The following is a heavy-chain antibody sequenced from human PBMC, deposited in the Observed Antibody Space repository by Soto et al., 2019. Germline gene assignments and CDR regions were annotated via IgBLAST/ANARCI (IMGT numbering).Heavy chain of an antibody. Sequence: PGGSLRLSCAASGFTFSSYSMNWVRQAPGKGLEWVSYISSSSSTIYYADSVKGRFTISRDNAKNSLYLQMNSLRAEDTAVYYCARDEVLAYWGQGTLVTVSS. D-gene: IGHD3-10*01. V-gene: IGHV3-48*01. CDR1: GFTFSSYS. J-gene: IGHJ4*02. CDR2: ISSSSSTI. CDR3: ARDEVLAY.